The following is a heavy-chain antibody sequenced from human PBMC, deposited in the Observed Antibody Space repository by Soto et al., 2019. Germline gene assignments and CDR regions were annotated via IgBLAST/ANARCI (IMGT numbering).Heavy chain of an antibody. D-gene: IGHD2-15*01. Sequence: SETLSLTCAVYGGSFSGYSWSWIRQPPGKGLEWIGYIYNSGSTNYNPSLKSRVTTSVDTSKHQFSLKLSSVTAADTAVYYCARHLSGGKLSAARPPRTYYYGMDVWGQGTTVTVSS. CDR3: ARHLSGGKLSAARPPRTYYYGMDV. CDR1: GGSFSGYS. J-gene: IGHJ6*02. V-gene: IGHV4-59*08. CDR2: IYNSGST.